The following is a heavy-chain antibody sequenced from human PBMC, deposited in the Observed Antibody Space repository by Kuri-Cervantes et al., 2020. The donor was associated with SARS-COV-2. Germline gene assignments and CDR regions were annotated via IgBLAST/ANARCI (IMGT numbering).Heavy chain of an antibody. J-gene: IGHJ5*02. D-gene: IGHD3-22*01. CDR3: ARGDYYDSSGLNWFDP. V-gene: IGHV4-4*02. CDR1: GGSISSSNW. Sequence: SETLSLTCAVSGGSISSSNWWSWVRQPPGKGLEWIGEIYHSGSTYYNPSLKSRVTISVDRSKNQFSLKLSSVTAADTAVYYCARGDYYDSSGLNWFDPWGQGTLVTVSS. CDR2: IYHSGST.